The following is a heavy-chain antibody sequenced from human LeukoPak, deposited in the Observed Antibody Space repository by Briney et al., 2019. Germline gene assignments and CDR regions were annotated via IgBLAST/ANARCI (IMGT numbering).Heavy chain of an antibody. D-gene: IGHD3-10*01. Sequence: GASVKVSCKASGYTFTSYAMNWVRQAPGQGLEWMGWINTNTGNPTYAQGFTGRFVFSLDTSVNTAYLQISSLKAEDTAVYYCARSLLWFGESQHIDYWGQGTLVTVSS. J-gene: IGHJ4*02. CDR3: ARSLLWFGESQHIDY. V-gene: IGHV7-4-1*02. CDR1: GYTFTSYA. CDR2: INTNTGNP.